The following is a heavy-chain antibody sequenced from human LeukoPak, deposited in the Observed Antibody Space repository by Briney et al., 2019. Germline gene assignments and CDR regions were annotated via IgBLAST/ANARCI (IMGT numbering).Heavy chain of an antibody. V-gene: IGHV1-69*06. Sequence: GASVKVSCKASGGTFSSYAISWVRQAPGQGLEWMGGIIPSFGTANYAQKFQGRVTITADKSTSTAYMELSSLRSEDTAVYYCASSRVDPNYYDILTGYSSIDYWGQGTLVTVSS. CDR1: GGTFSSYA. CDR2: IIPSFGTA. D-gene: IGHD3-9*01. CDR3: ASSRVDPNYYDILTGYSSIDY. J-gene: IGHJ4*02.